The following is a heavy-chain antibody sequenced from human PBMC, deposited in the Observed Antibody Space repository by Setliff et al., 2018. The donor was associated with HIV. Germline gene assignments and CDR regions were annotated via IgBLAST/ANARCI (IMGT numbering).Heavy chain of an antibody. Sequence: PSETLSLTCTVSAASIRSHYWSWIRQSPGKGLEWIGNFYYTGSTDYNPSFKSRVTISLDKSNSQISLNLSSATAADTAVYYCARHTVFVRYFDHWGQGMLVTVSS. CDR2: FYYTGST. CDR3: ARHTVFVRYFDH. V-gene: IGHV4-59*11. J-gene: IGHJ4*02. D-gene: IGHD2-2*02. CDR1: AASIRSHY.